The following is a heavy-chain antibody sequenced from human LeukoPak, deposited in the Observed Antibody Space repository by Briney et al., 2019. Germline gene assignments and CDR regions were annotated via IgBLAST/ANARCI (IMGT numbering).Heavy chain of an antibody. D-gene: IGHD2-15*01. CDR2: ISSSGSYI. J-gene: IGHJ4*02. Sequence: PGGSLRLSCAASGFTFSSYSMNWVRQPPGKGLEWVSSISSSGSYIYYADSVKGRFSISRDSAKNSLYLQMNSLRAEDTVVYYCARGPQFCSGGSCYGYYFDYWGQGTLVTVSS. CDR3: ARGPQFCSGGSCYGYYFDY. CDR1: GFTFSSYS. V-gene: IGHV3-21*01.